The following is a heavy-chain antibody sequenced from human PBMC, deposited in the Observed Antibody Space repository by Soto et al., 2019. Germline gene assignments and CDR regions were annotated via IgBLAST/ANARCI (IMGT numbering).Heavy chain of an antibody. V-gene: IGHV4-34*01. CDR3: ARAWDSNYYGRPINH. Sequence: QVQLQQWGAGLLKPSETLSLTCAVYGGSFSGYYWSWIRQPPGKGLEWIGEINHSGSTNYNPSLKSRVTISVDTSKNQFSLKLGSVTAADTAVYYSARAWDSNYYGRPINHWGQGTLVTVSS. CDR2: INHSGST. J-gene: IGHJ4*02. CDR1: GGSFSGYY. D-gene: IGHD4-4*01.